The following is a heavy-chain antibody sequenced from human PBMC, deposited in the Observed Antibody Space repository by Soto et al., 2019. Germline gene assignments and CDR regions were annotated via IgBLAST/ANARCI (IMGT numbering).Heavy chain of an antibody. CDR1: GGSISSYY. Sequence: QVQLQESGPGLVKPSETLSLTCTVSGGSISSYYWSWIRQPAGKGLERIGRIYTSGSTNYNPSLKSRVTMSVDTSKNQFSLKLSSVTAADTDVYYCARSNSGSWPGRWFDPWGQGTLVTVSS. D-gene: IGHD6-13*01. V-gene: IGHV4-4*07. CDR3: ARSNSGSWPGRWFDP. J-gene: IGHJ5*02. CDR2: IYTSGST.